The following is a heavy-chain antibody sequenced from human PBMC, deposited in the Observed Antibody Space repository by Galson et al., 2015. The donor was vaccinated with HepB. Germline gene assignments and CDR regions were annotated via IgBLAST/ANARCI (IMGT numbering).Heavy chain of an antibody. J-gene: IGHJ4*02. Sequence: SLRLSCAGSGFLFNSYSMNWVRQAPGKGLEWVSSISGRRGYIYYGASVRGRFVTSRDNAENLVFLEMNNLRAEDTAVYYCARGGVIGYDLFDYWGEGTLVTVSS. CDR2: ISGRRGYI. CDR3: ARGGVIGYDLFDY. CDR1: GFLFNSYS. D-gene: IGHD5-12*01. V-gene: IGHV3-21*06.